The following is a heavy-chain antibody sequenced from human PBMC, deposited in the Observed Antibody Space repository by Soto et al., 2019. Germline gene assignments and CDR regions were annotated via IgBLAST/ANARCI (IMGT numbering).Heavy chain of an antibody. D-gene: IGHD2-15*01. CDR1: GFTFSSYG. Sequence: QVQLVESGGGVVQPGRSLRLSCAASGFTFSSYGMHWVRQAPGKGLEWVAVISYDGSDKYYADSVKGRFTISRDNSNNTLYLQMYSLRAEDTAVYYCAKGVVVATPYFQHWGQGTLVTVST. J-gene: IGHJ1*01. CDR2: ISYDGSDK. CDR3: AKGVVVATPYFQH. V-gene: IGHV3-30*18.